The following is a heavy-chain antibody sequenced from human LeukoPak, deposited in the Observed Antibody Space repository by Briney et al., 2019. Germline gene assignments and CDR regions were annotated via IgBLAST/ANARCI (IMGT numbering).Heavy chain of an antibody. D-gene: IGHD6-19*01. J-gene: IGHJ4*02. Sequence: ASETLSLTCTVSRGSISSYYRSWIRQPPGKGLEWIGHISYSGTTNYNPSLKSRLTISVDTSKNQFSLKLSSVTAADTAVYYCASLYSSALYSLVGWGQGTLVTVSS. CDR1: RGSISSYY. CDR2: ISYSGTT. CDR3: ASLYSSALYSLVG. V-gene: IGHV4-59*08.